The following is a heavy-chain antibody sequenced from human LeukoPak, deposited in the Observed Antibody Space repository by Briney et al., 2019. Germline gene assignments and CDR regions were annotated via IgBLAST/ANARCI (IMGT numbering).Heavy chain of an antibody. CDR1: GGSISSGGYY. CDR3: ARAGGSGYPDY. V-gene: IGHV4-61*08. J-gene: IGHJ4*02. CDR2: IYYSGST. Sequence: SETLSLTCTVSGGSISSGGYYWSWIRQPPGKGLEWIGYIYYSGSTNYNPSLKSRVTISVDTSKNQFSLKLSSVTAADTAVYYCARAGGSGYPDYWGQGTLVTVSS. D-gene: IGHD3-3*01.